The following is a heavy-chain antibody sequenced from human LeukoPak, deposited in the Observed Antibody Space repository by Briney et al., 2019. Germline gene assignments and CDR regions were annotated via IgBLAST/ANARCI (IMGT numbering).Heavy chain of an antibody. CDR1: GFPFSTYD. J-gene: IGHJ5*02. CDR2: ISGSGDRT. V-gene: IGHV3-23*01. Sequence: GGSLRLSCAASGFPFSTYDMTWVRQTAGRGLEWVSGISGSGDRTYYTDSAKGRFTISRDISKNTLYLQMNSLRAEDTAVYYCVKGNWNDDWGQGTLVTVSS. CDR3: VKGNWNDD.